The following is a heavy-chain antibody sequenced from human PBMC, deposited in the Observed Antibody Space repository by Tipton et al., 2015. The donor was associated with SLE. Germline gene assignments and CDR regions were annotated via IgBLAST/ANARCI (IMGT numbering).Heavy chain of an antibody. CDR3: AVGYCSGGSCYSGGWFDP. D-gene: IGHD2-15*01. Sequence: GSLRLSCAMYGGSFSGYYWNWIRQPPGKGLEWIGEINHSGSTNYNPSLKSRVTISVDTSKKQVSLNLSPVTAADTAVYYCAVGYCSGGSCYSGGWFDPWGQGTLVTVSS. CDR1: GGSFSGYY. CDR2: INHSGST. J-gene: IGHJ5*02. V-gene: IGHV4-34*01.